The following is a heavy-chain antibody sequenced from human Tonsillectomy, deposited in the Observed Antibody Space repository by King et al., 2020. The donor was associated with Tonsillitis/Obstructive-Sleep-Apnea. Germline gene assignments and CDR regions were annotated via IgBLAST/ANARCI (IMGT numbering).Heavy chain of an antibody. Sequence: VQLQESGPGLVKPSGTLSLTCAVSGGSISSSNWWSWVRQPPGKGLEWIGEIYHSGSTNYNPSLKSRVTISVDKSKNQFSLKLSFVTAADTAVYYCARQLLTGYFKFGLDYWGQGTLVTVSS. CDR2: IYHSGST. J-gene: IGHJ4*02. CDR3: ARQLLTGYFKFGLDY. V-gene: IGHV4-4*02. CDR1: GGSISSSNW. D-gene: IGHD3-9*01.